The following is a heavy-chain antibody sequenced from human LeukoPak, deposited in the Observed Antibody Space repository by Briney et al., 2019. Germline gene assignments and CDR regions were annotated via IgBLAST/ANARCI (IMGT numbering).Heavy chain of an antibody. CDR3: ARVTTHSSGRGVDY. J-gene: IGHJ4*02. D-gene: IGHD3-22*01. CDR2: IYYSGST. Sequence: SETLSLTCTVSGGSISSGGYYWSWIRQHPGKGLEWIGYIYYSGSTYYNPSLKSRVTISADTSKNQFSLKLSSVTAADTAVYYCARVTTHSSGRGVDYWGQGTLVTVSS. CDR1: GGSISSGGYY. V-gene: IGHV4-31*03.